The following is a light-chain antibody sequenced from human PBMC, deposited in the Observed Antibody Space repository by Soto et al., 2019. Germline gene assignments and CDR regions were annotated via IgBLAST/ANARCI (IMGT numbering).Light chain of an antibody. CDR2: EVS. V-gene: IGLV2-14*01. J-gene: IGLJ3*02. Sequence: QSALTQPASVSGSPGQSIAISCTGTNSDVGGYNYVSWYQHHPGKAPKRMIYEVSNRPSGVSNRFSGSKSVNTASLTISGIPAEDEDDYYCSSYTTSTTGVFGGGTKLTVL. CDR3: SSYTTSTTGV. CDR1: NSDVGGYNY.